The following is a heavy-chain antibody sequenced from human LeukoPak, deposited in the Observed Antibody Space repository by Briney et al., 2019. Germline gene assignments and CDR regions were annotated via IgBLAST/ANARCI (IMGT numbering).Heavy chain of an antibody. CDR2: IKQDGSEK. J-gene: IGHJ5*02. D-gene: IGHD6-19*01. CDR3: ARELGWHPDNWFDL. Sequence: PGGSLRLSCAASGFTFSKFWISWLRQCPGKGLEWVGSIKQDGSEKNYVDSLMSRFTISRDNANNSLYLQMNSLRVEDTSVYFCARELGWHPDNWFDLWGQGTVVTVSS. CDR1: GFTFSKFW. V-gene: IGHV3-7*01.